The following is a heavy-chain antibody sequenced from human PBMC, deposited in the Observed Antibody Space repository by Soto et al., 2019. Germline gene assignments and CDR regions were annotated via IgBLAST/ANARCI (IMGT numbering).Heavy chain of an antibody. D-gene: IGHD3-16*02. CDR3: AKDIGY. J-gene: IGHJ4*02. Sequence: QVQLVESGGGVVQPGRSLRPSCAASGFTFSSYGMHWVRQAPGKGLEWVAVISYDGSNKYYADSVKGRFTISRDNSKNTLYLQMNSLRAEDTAVYYCAKDIGYWGQGTLVTVSS. CDR1: GFTFSSYG. V-gene: IGHV3-30*18. CDR2: ISYDGSNK.